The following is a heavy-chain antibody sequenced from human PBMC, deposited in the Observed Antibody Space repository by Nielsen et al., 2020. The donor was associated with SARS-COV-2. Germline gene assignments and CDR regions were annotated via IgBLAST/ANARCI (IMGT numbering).Heavy chain of an antibody. Sequence: GGSLRLSCVVSGFTISTYGMSWVRQAPGKGLEWVAVISYDGSNKYYADSVKGRFTISRDNSKNTLYLQMNSLRAEDTAVYYCARDGGGYADYWGQGTLVTVSS. CDR2: ISYDGSNK. J-gene: IGHJ4*02. CDR1: GFTISTYG. V-gene: IGHV3-30*03. D-gene: IGHD5-12*01. CDR3: ARDGGGYADY.